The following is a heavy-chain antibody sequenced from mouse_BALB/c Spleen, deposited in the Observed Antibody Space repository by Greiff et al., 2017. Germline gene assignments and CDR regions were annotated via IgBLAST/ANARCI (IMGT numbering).Heavy chain of an antibody. CDR2: IDPANGNT. V-gene: IGHV14-3*02. Sequence: EVQLQQSGAELVKPGASVKLSCTASGFNIKDTYMHWVKQRPEQGLEWIGRIDPANGNTKYDPKFQGKATITADTSSNTAYLQLSSLTSEDTAVYYCARTANWESAWFAYWGQGTLVTVSA. CDR1: GFNIKDTY. CDR3: ARTANWESAWFAY. D-gene: IGHD4-1*01. J-gene: IGHJ3*01.